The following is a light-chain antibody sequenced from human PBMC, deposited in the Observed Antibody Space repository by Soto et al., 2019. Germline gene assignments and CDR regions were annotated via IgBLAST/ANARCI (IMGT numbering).Light chain of an antibody. CDR1: TRDVGGYNY. Sequence: QSALTQPASVSGSPGQSITISCTGTTRDVGGYNYVSWYQQHPGKAPRLMIYEVSNRPSGVSNRFSGSQSANTASLTISGLQAEDEADYYCYSYTNNNLPVFGGGTQLTVL. CDR3: YSYTNNNLPV. CDR2: EVS. V-gene: IGLV2-14*01. J-gene: IGLJ3*02.